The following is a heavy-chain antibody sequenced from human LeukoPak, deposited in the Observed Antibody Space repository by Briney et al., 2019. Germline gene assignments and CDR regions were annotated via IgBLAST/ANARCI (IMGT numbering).Heavy chain of an antibody. V-gene: IGHV3-66*01. Sequence: PGGSLRLSCAASGLTVSSNYMSWVRQAPGKGLEWVSVIYSDGSTYYADSVKGRFTISRDNSKNTVYLQMNSLRAEDTAVYFCARRPDYGGTPTFDHWSQGTLVTVSS. D-gene: IGHD4-23*01. CDR2: IYSDGST. CDR3: ARRPDYGGTPTFDH. J-gene: IGHJ4*02. CDR1: GLTVSSNY.